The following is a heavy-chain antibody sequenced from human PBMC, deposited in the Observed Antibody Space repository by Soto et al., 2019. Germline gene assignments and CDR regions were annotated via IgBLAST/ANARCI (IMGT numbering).Heavy chain of an antibody. D-gene: IGHD2-21*01. CDR2: IYYSGST. J-gene: IGHJ5*02. CDR1: GGSISSYY. Sequence: SETLSLTCTVSGGSISSYYWSWIRQPPGKGLEWIGYIYYSGSTNYNPSLKSRVTISVDTSKNQFPLKLSSVTAADTAVYYCARSGDVVVIATETFDPWGQGTPVTVSS. V-gene: IGHV4-59*01. CDR3: ARSGDVVVIATETFDP.